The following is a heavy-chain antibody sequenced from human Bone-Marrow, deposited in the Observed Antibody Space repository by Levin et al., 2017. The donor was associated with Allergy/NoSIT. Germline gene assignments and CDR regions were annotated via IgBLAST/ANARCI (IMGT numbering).Heavy chain of an antibody. CDR2: ISYDGSNK. CDR3: ARWAGSGSYHGYYYYGMDV. V-gene: IGHV3-30-3*01. CDR1: GFTFSSYA. Sequence: GESLKISCAASGFTFSSYAMHWVRQAPGKGLEWVAVISYDGSNKYYADSVKGRFTISRDNSKNTLYLQMNSLRAEDTAVYYCARWAGSGSYHGYYYYGMDVWGQGTTVTVSS. D-gene: IGHD3-10*01. J-gene: IGHJ6*02.